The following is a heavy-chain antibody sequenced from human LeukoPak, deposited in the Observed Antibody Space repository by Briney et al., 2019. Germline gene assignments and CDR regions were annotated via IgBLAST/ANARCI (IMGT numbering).Heavy chain of an antibody. CDR2: ISDSGGST. CDR3: ARDYADYVGFFFFDH. D-gene: IGHD4-17*01. V-gene: IGHV3-23*01. Sequence: GGSLRLSCAASGFAFTNYAMNWVRLAPGKGLEWVSSISDSGGSTYYADSAKGRFTISRDNSKDTLYLQMDSLRAEDTAVYYCARDYADYVGFFFFDHWGQGTLVTVSS. CDR1: GFAFTNYA. J-gene: IGHJ4*02.